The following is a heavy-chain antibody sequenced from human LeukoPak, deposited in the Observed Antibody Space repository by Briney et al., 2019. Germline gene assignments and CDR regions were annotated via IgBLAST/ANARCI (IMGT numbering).Heavy chain of an antibody. CDR1: GFTFSSYW. J-gene: IGHJ6*02. CDR3: ARGQLAPNYYYGMDV. Sequence: GGSLRLSCAASGFTFSSYWMTWVRQAPGKGLEWVANIKQDGSEKYYVDSVKGRFTISRDNAKNSLYLQMNSLRAEDTAVYYCARGQLAPNYYYGMDVWGQGTTVTVSS. V-gene: IGHV3-7*04. D-gene: IGHD2-2*01. CDR2: IKQDGSEK.